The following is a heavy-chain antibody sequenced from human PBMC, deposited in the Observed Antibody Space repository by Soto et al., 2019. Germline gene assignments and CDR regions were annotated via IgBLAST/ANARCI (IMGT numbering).Heavy chain of an antibody. J-gene: IGHJ6*02. CDR3: TTDIAVAPPV. CDR1: GFTFSGSA. CDR2: IRSKANSYAT. D-gene: IGHD6-19*01. Sequence: EVQLVESGGGLVQPGGSLKLSCAASGFTFSGSAMHWVRQASGKGLEWVGRIRSKANSYATAYAASVKGRFTISRDDSKNTAYLQMNSLKTEDTAVYYCTTDIAVAPPVWGQGTTVTVSS. V-gene: IGHV3-73*02.